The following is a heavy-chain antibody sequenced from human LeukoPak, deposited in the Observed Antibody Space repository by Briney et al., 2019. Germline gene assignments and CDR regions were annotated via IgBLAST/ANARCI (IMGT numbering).Heavy chain of an antibody. J-gene: IGHJ5*02. CDR1: GFTFSSYW. D-gene: IGHD4-17*01. CDR2: INPDGSQT. V-gene: IGHV3-7*01. Sequence: GSLRLSCAASGFTFSSYWMNWVRQAPGKGLEWVALINPDGSQTNYVDSVKGRLTISRDNAETSLYLQMNSLKAEDTAVYYCARDLGYGALDPWGQGTLVTVSS. CDR3: ARDLGYGALDP.